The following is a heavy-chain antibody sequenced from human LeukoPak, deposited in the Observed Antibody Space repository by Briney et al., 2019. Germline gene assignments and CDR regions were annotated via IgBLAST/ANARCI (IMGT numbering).Heavy chain of an antibody. CDR1: GGSISSYY. CDR2: IYTSGST. CDR3: ARDRGYDSSGCFDY. Sequence: SETLSLTCTVSGGSISSYYWSWIRQPAGKGLEWIGRIYTSGSTNYNPSLKSRVTMSVDTSKNQFSLKLISVTAADTAVYYCARDRGYDSSGCFDYWGQGTLVSVPS. V-gene: IGHV4-4*07. D-gene: IGHD3-22*01. J-gene: IGHJ4*02.